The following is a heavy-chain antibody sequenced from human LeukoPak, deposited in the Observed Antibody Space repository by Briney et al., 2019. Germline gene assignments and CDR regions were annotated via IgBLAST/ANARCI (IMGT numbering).Heavy chain of an antibody. CDR1: GFTFSSYA. V-gene: IGHV3-30*04. CDR2: ISYDGSNK. D-gene: IGHD5-18*01. Sequence: GGSLRLSCAASGFTFSSYAMHWVRQAPGKGLEWVAVISYDGSNKYYADSVKGRFTISRDNSKNTLYLQMNSLGAEDTAVYYCARARGVDTAMVAPEGHYYYYGMDVWGQGTTVTVSS. J-gene: IGHJ6*02. CDR3: ARARGVDTAMVAPEGHYYYYGMDV.